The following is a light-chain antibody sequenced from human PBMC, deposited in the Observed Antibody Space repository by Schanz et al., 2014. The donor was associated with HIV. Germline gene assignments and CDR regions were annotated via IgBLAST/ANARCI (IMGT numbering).Light chain of an antibody. CDR2: QGD. J-gene: IGLJ2*01. CDR3: CSYASFTTLVV. Sequence: QSALTQPASVSGSPGQSITISCTEASSGVGSYNLVSWYQQQPGKAPKLIVYQGDKRPSGVSTRFSGSRSGSTASLTISGLQAEDEADYYCCSYASFTTLVVFGGGTKLTVL. V-gene: IGLV2-23*01. CDR1: SSGVGSYNL.